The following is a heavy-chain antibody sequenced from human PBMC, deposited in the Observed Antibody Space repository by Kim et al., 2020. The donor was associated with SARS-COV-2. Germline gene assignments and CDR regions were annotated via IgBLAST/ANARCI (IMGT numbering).Heavy chain of an antibody. J-gene: IGHJ4*02. D-gene: IGHD6-6*01. Sequence: AASLKGRFTISRDNAKNTMYLQMNSLRAEDTAVYYCAKDGIAARPHYFDYWGQGTLVTVSS. CDR3: AKDGIAARPHYFDY. V-gene: IGHV3-23*01.